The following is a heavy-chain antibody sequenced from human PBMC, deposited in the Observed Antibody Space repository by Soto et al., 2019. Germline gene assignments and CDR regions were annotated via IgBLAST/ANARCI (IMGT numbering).Heavy chain of an antibody. CDR3: ARRSSSLLGSLLDP. J-gene: IGHJ5*02. CDR1: GGSISSSSYY. D-gene: IGHD6-13*01. CDR2: IYYTGTT. V-gene: IGHV4-39*01. Sequence: PSETLSLTCTVSGGSISSSSYYWDWIRQPPGEGLEWIGTIYYTGTTNYNPSLESRVTISVDTSKSQFSLKLSSVTAADTAVYYCARRSSSLLGSLLDPWGQGTLVTVSS.